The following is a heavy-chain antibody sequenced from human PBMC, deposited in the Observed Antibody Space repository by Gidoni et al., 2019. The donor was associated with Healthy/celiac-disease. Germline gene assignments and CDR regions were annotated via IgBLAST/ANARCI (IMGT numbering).Heavy chain of an antibody. CDR2: IGTAGDP. V-gene: IGHV3-13*05. J-gene: IGHJ3*02. CDR1: GFTFSSYA. Sequence: EVQLVESGGGLVQPGGSLRLSCAASGFTFSSYALHWVRQATGKGLEWVSAIGTAGDPYYPGSVKGRFTISRENAKNSLYLQMNSLRAGDTAVYYCARDRLNCSSTSCYGGDAFDIWGQGTMVTVSS. CDR3: ARDRLNCSSTSCYGGDAFDI. D-gene: IGHD2-2*01.